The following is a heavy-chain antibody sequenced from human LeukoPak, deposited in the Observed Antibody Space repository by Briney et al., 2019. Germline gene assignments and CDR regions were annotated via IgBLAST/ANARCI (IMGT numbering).Heavy chain of an antibody. Sequence: PGGSLRLSCAASGFTFNTYSMNWARQAPGKGLEWGSTISDIGGGTYYADSVKGRFTISRDNSKNPLYLQMNSLRADDTPAYNFERADFWGQGNLLTVSS. CDR2: ISDIGGGT. J-gene: IGHJ4*02. CDR1: GFTFNTYS. CDR3: ERADF. V-gene: IGHV3-23*01.